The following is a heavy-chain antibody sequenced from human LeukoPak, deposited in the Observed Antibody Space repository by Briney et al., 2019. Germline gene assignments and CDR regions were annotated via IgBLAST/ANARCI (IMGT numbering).Heavy chain of an antibody. Sequence: ASVKVSCKASGGTFSSYAISWVRQAAGQGLEWMGWINPNSGGTNYAQKFQGRVTMTRDTSISTAYMELSRLRSDDTAVYYCAGHEYYYDSSGYYSHWGQGTLVTVSS. CDR3: AGHEYYYDSSGYYSH. V-gene: IGHV1-2*02. D-gene: IGHD3-22*01. CDR2: INPNSGGT. CDR1: GGTFSSYA. J-gene: IGHJ4*02.